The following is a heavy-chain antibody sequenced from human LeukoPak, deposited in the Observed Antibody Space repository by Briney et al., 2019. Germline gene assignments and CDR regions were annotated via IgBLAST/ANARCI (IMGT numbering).Heavy chain of an antibody. CDR2: IYSGGST. J-gene: IGHJ4*02. V-gene: IGHV3-53*01. Sequence: GGSLRLSCAASGFTFSSYGMHWVRQAPGKGLEWVSVIYSGGSTYYADSVKGRFTISRDNSKNTLYLQMNSLRAEDTAVYYCAREGDYGDYVMDYWGQGTLVTVSS. CDR1: GFTFSSYG. D-gene: IGHD4-17*01. CDR3: AREGDYGDYVMDY.